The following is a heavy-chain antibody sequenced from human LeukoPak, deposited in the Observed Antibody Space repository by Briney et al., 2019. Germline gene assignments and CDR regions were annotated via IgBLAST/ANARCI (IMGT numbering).Heavy chain of an antibody. CDR1: GGSISSGGYY. Sequence: PSQTLSLTCTVSGGSISSGGYYWSWIRQHPGKGLEWIGYIYYSGSTYYNPSLKSRVTISVDTSKNQLSLKLSSVTAADTAVYYCARGYGANAGSFDYWGQGTLVTVSS. V-gene: IGHV4-31*03. D-gene: IGHD4/OR15-4a*01. J-gene: IGHJ4*02. CDR3: ARGYGANAGSFDY. CDR2: IYYSGST.